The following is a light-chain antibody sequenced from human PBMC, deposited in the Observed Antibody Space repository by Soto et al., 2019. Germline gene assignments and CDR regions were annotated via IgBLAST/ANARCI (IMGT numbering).Light chain of an antibody. CDR2: TND. Sequence: QSVLTQPPSVSGTPGHGVTISCSGSSSNIGNNPVNWYQQLPGTAPKLLIYTNDQRPSGVPDRFSGSKSGTSGSLAISGLQSEDEADYYCAAWDGSLNALVFGGGTKLTVL. V-gene: IGLV1-44*01. J-gene: IGLJ2*01. CDR3: AAWDGSLNALV. CDR1: SSNIGNNP.